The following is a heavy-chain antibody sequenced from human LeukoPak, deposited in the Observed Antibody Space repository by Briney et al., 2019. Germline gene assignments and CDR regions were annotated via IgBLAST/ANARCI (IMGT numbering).Heavy chain of an antibody. J-gene: IGHJ4*02. D-gene: IGHD3-22*01. CDR1: GFTFSSYA. CDR3: ANGFAAYYYDSSGFDY. Sequence: GGSLRLSCAAFGFTFSSYAMSWVRQAPGKGLEWVSAISGSGGSTYYADSVKGRFTISRDNSKNTLHLQMNSLRAEDTAVYYCANGFAAYYYDSSGFDYWGQGTLVTVSS. CDR2: ISGSGGST. V-gene: IGHV3-23*01.